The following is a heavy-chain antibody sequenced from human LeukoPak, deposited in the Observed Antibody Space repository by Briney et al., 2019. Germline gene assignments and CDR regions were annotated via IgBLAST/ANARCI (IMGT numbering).Heavy chain of an antibody. J-gene: IGHJ4*02. CDR3: ARGYYGSGSYGSPNVEY. CDR2: ISSSSSYI. D-gene: IGHD3-10*01. CDR1: GFTFSSYS. Sequence: GGSLRLSCAASGFTFSSYSMNWVRQAPGKGLEWVSSISSSSSYIYYADSVKGRFTISRDNAKNSLYLQMNSLRAEDTAVYYCARGYYGSGSYGSPNVEYWGQGTLVTVSS. V-gene: IGHV3-21*01.